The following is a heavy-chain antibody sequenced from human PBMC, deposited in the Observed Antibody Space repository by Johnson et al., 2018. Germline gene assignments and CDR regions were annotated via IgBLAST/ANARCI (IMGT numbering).Heavy chain of an antibody. CDR1: GFTFNSYA. CDR3: AKVAEGYYFGSRDYSLGYALDI. J-gene: IGHJ3*02. Sequence: QVQLVESGGGVVQPGKSLRLSCTASGFTFNSYALYWVRQAPGKGLEWVTVISYDGTTKYYADSVKGRFTISRDNSKKTVFLKMNSLRLEDTAIYYCAKVAEGYYFGSRDYSLGYALDIWGQGTMVIVSS. D-gene: IGHD3-22*01. V-gene: IGHV3-30-3*01. CDR2: ISYDGTTK.